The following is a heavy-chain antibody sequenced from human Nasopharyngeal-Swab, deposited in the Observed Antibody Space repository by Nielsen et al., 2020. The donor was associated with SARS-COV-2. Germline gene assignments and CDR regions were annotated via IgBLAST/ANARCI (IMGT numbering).Heavy chain of an antibody. CDR3: ARDLGTVGATSY. J-gene: IGHJ4*02. V-gene: IGHV3-53*01. D-gene: IGHD1-26*01. CDR1: GFTVSSNY. CDR2: IYSGGST. Sequence: GVLKISCAASGFTVSSNYMSWVRQAPGKGLEWVSVIYSGGSTYYADSVKGRFTISRDNSKNTLYLQMNSLRAEDTAVYYCARDLGTVGATSYWGQGTLVTVSS.